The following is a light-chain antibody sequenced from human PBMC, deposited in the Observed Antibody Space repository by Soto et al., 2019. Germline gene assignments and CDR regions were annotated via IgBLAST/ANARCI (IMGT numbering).Light chain of an antibody. V-gene: IGLV2-8*01. CDR2: EVN. CDR1: NSDIGGHNF. CDR3: ASYTSSSTSVI. J-gene: IGLJ2*01. Sequence: QSALTQPPSASGSPGQSVTISCTGTNSDIGGHNFVSWYQHHPGKAPKLMIYEVNERPSGVPDRFSGSKSGNAASLTVSGLQAEDEADYYCASYTSSSTSVIFGRGTKLTVL.